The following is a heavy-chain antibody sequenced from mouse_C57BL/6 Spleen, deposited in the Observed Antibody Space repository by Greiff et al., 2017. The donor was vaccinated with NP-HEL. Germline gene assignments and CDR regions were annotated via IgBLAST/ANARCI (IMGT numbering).Heavy chain of an antibody. Sequence: EVQLVESGGGLVQPGGSLKLSCAASGFTFSDYYMYWVRQTPEKRLEWVAYISNGGGSTYYPDTVKGRFTISRDNAKNTLYLQMSRLKSEDTAMYYCARHGPQLDYAMDYWGQGTSVTVSS. J-gene: IGHJ4*01. V-gene: IGHV5-12*01. D-gene: IGHD1-3*01. CDR3: ARHGPQLDYAMDY. CDR1: GFTFSDYY. CDR2: ISNGGGST.